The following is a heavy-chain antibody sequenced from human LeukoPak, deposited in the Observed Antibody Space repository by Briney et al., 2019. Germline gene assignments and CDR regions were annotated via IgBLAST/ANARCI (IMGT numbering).Heavy chain of an antibody. D-gene: IGHD3-10*01. J-gene: IGHJ4*02. V-gene: IGHV4-59*08. CDR3: GTSSHSGSYRAH. CDR1: GASISSYY. CDR2: DHDSGDS. Sequence: SETLSLTCSVSGASISSYYWNWIRQPPGKGLERIGYDHDSGDSNYNPSLKSRVTISMDTSKNQFFLHLTSVTAADTAVYYCGTSSHSGSYRAHWGQGTLVTAS.